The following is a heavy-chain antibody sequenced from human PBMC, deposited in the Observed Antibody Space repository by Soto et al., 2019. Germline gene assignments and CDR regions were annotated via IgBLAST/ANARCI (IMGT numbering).Heavy chain of an antibody. CDR2: SRDKANSFST. J-gene: IGHJ3*01. V-gene: IGHV3-72*01. D-gene: IGHD3-10*01. CDR3: ARTKSYGAYDV. CDR1: GFPRSDYY. Sequence: EVKLVESGGGLVQPGGSLRLSCEVSGFPRSDYYIAWVRQAPGKGLEWLARSRDKANSFSTDYAASVKGRLSISRDDSESSVFLQMNSLRTEDTALYYCARTKSYGAYDVWGQGTVVIVSS.